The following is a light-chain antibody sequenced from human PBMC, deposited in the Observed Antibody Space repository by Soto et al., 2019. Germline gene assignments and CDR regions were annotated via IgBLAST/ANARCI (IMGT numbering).Light chain of an antibody. Sequence: EIVMTQSPATLSVSPGERATLSCRASQSVSSNLAWYQQKPGQAPRLLIYGASTRATGIPARFSGSGSGTEFTLTISILQSEEFAVYYCQQYNNWPPCTFGQGTKVEIK. V-gene: IGKV3-15*01. CDR3: QQYNNWPPCT. CDR1: QSVSSN. J-gene: IGKJ1*01. CDR2: GAS.